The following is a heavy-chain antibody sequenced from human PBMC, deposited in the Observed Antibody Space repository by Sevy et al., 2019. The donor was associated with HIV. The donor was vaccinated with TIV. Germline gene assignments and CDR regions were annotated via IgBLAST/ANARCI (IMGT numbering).Heavy chain of an antibody. V-gene: IGHV3-21*01. J-gene: IGHJ4*02. CDR1: GFTFSSYS. D-gene: IGHD4-17*01. CDR2: ISSSSSYI. CDR3: ARDRDYGGNSEDSFDY. Sequence: GGSLRLSCAASGFTFSSYSMNWVRQAPGKGLEWVSSISSSSSYICYADSVKGRFTISRDNAKNSLYLQMNSLRAEDTAVYYCARDRDYGGNSEDSFDYWGQGTLVTVSS.